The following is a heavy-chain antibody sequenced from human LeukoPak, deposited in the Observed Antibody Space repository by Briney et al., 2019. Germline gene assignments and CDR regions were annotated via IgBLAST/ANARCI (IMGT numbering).Heavy chain of an antibody. CDR1: GFTFSSYS. J-gene: IGHJ4*02. CDR2: IWISSGNT. D-gene: IGHD1-1*01. CDR3: ARDHNYAFDN. Sequence: GGSLRLSCAASGFTFSSYSMNWVRQAPGKGLEWISYIWISSGNTKYADSVKGRFTISGDSAKNSLYLQMNSLRVEDTAVYYCARDHNYAFDNWGQGTLVTVSS. V-gene: IGHV3-48*04.